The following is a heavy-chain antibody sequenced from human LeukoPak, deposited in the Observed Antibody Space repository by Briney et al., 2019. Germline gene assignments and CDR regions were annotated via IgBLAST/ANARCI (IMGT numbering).Heavy chain of an antibody. V-gene: IGHV4-34*01. CDR1: GGSFSYYY. D-gene: IGHD4-17*01. CDR3: ANPARDFADSGAITW. CDR2: INHSGIT. J-gene: IGHJ4*02. Sequence: SETLPLTCAVYGGSFSYYYWSWIRQPPGKGLEWIGEINHSGITDYNPSLKSRVTISADTSKNQFSLKLTSVTAADTAVYYCANPARDFADSGAITWWGQGTLVTVSS.